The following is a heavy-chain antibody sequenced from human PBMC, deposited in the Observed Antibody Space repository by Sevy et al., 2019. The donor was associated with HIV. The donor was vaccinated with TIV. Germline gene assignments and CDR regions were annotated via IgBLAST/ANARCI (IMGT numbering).Heavy chain of an antibody. J-gene: IGHJ6*03. CDR1: GGSISSYY. D-gene: IGHD2-2*02. CDR2: IYYSGST. CDR3: ARHFPIVVVPAAIPDYYYMDV. Sequence: SETLSLTCTVSGGSISSYYWSWIRQPPGKGLEWIGYIYYSGSTNYNPSLKSRVTISVDTPKNQFSLKLSSVTAADTAVYYCARHFPIVVVPAAIPDYYYMDVWGKGTTVTVSS. V-gene: IGHV4-59*08.